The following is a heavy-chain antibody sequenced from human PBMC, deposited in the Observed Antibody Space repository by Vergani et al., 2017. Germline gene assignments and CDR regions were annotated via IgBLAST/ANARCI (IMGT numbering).Heavy chain of an antibody. Sequence: QVQLQQWGAGLLKPSETLSLTCAVYGGSFSGYYWSWIRQPPGKGLEWIGRIYTSESTNYNPSLKSRVTMSVDTSKNQFSLKLSAVTAADTALYYCAREYSSSVGFLAYWGQGTLVTVSS. CDR2: IYTSEST. CDR1: GGSFSGYY. J-gene: IGHJ4*02. V-gene: IGHV4-59*10. D-gene: IGHD6-6*01. CDR3: AREYSSSVGFLAY.